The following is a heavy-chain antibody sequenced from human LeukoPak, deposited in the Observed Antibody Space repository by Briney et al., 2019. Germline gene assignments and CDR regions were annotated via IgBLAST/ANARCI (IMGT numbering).Heavy chain of an antibody. V-gene: IGHV3-23*01. CDR3: AEWDFGVSYYFDY. Sequence: PGGSLRLSCAASGFTFSSYAMSWVRQAPGKGLEWVSAISGSGGSTYYADSVKGRFTISRDNSKNTLYLQMNSLRAEDTAVYYCAEWDFGVSYYFDYWGQGTLVTVSS. J-gene: IGHJ4*02. CDR1: GFTFSSYA. D-gene: IGHD3-3*01. CDR2: ISGSGGST.